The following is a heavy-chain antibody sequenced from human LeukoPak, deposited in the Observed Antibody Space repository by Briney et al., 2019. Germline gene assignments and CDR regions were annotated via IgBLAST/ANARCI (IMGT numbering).Heavy chain of an antibody. CDR3: ARGDRRYYYDSSGYYFDY. Sequence: GGSLRPSRAASGFTFSSYSMNWVRQAPAKGLEWVSSISSSSSYIYYADSVKGRFTISRDNAKSSLYLQMNSLRAEDTAVYYCARGDRRYYYDSSGYYFDYWGQGTLVTVSS. CDR1: GFTFSSYS. V-gene: IGHV3-21*01. CDR2: ISSSSSYI. D-gene: IGHD3-22*01. J-gene: IGHJ4*02.